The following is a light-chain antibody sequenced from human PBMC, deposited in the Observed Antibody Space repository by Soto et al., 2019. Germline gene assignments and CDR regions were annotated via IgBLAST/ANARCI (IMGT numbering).Light chain of an antibody. J-gene: IGKJ4*01. V-gene: IGKV3-15*01. CDR3: QQYNNWPPAT. CDR2: GAS. CDR1: QSVSSN. Sequence: EIVLTQSPGTLSLSPGERATLSCRASQSVSSNLAWYQQKPGQAPRLLIYGASTRATGIPARLSGSGSGTEFTLTISSLQSEDFAVYYCQQYNNWPPATFGGGTKVDIK.